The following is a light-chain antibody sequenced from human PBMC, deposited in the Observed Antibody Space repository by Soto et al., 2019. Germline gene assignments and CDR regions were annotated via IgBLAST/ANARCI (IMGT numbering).Light chain of an antibody. J-gene: IGLJ3*02. Sequence: QSVLTQPPSVSGAPGQRVTISCTGGSSNIGAGYDVHWYQQLPGTAPKLLIYGNSNRPSGVPDRFSGSKSGTSASLAIIGLQAEDEADYYCQSYDSSLSGVVFGGGTKLPVL. V-gene: IGLV1-40*01. CDR3: QSYDSSLSGVV. CDR1: SSNIGAGYD. CDR2: GNS.